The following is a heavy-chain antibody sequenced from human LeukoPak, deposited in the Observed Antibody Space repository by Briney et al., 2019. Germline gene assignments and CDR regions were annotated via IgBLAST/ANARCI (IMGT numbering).Heavy chain of an antibody. Sequence: SETLSLXCAVYGGSFSGYYWNWIRQPPGKGLEWIGEINHRGSTNYNPSLKSRVSISVDTSKNQFSLKLSSVPAADTAVYYCARGRTTYDYVWGSYRPPDYWGQGTLVTVSS. J-gene: IGHJ4*02. CDR3: ARGRTTYDYVWGSYRPPDY. V-gene: IGHV4-34*01. CDR1: GGSFSGYY. CDR2: INHRGST. D-gene: IGHD3-16*02.